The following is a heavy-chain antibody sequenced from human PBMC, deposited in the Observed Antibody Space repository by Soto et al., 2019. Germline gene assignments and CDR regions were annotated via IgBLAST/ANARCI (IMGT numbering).Heavy chain of an antibody. CDR1: GGLPRRAHSA. J-gene: IGHJ4*01. V-gene: IGHV4-31*02. CDR3: TREARLWFGELSQ. Sequence: PQTRSLTRTLIGGLPRRAHSACGWLLHQPGKGSEGIGHICYNGTSTYSPSLERRLTVSLDPSKNQFSLTLKSVTAADTAVYYCTREARLWFGELSQWGQGTLVT. D-gene: IGHD3-10*01. CDR2: ICYNGTS.